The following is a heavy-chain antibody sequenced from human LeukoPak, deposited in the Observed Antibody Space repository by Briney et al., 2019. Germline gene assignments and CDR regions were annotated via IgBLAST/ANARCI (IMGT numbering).Heavy chain of an antibody. J-gene: IGHJ4*02. CDR2: INPNSGGT. CDR1: GYTFTGYY. V-gene: IGHV1-2*04. Sequence: ASVKVSCKASGYTFTGYYMHWVRQAPGRGLEWMGWINPNSGGTNYAQKFQGWVTMTRDTSISTAYMELSRLRSDDTAVYYCARAYYDILTGSYYFDYWGQGTLVTVSS. D-gene: IGHD3-9*01. CDR3: ARAYYDILTGSYYFDY.